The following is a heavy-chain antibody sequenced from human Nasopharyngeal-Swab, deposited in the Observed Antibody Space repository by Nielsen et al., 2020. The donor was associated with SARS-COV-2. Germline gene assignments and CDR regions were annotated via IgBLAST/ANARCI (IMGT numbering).Heavy chain of an antibody. J-gene: IGHJ6*03. CDR1: GFTFSNAW. D-gene: IGHD2-2*01. Sequence: GESLKISCAASGFTFSNAWMSWVRQAPGKGLEWVGCIKSKTDGGTTDYAAPVKGRFTISRDDSKNTLYLQMNSLKTEDTAVYYCTTDIVVVPEPYYYYYYMDVWGKGTTVTVSS. CDR3: TTDIVVVPEPYYYYYYMDV. CDR2: IKSKTDGGTT. V-gene: IGHV3-15*01.